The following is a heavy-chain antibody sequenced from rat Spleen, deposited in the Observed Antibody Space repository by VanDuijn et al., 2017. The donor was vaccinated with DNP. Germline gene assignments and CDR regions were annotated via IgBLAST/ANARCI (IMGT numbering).Heavy chain of an antibody. CDR2: IYSGSGVT. V-gene: IGHV1-43*01. CDR3: ARWNDGLDY. CDR1: GYTFTNYY. D-gene: IGHD1-12*02. Sequence: QVQLQQSGAELAKPGSSVKISCKASGYTFTNYYIGWIKWTAGQGLEYLGSIYSGSGVTNYNEKFKAKATLTVDESSSTAFMQLSGLTPDDSAVYYCARWNDGLDYWGQGVMVTVSS. J-gene: IGHJ2*01.